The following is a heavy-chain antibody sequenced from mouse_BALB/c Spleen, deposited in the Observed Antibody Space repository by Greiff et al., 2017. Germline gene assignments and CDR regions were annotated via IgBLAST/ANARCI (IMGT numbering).Heavy chain of an antibody. CDR1: GFTFSSYG. D-gene: IGHD2-1*01. Sequence: EVQLVESGGDLVKPGGSLKLSCAASGFTFSSYGMSWVRQTPDKRLEWVATISSGGSYTSYPDSVKGRFTISRDNAKNTLYLQMSSLKSEDTAMYYCARGGNYPAWFAYWGQGTLVTVSA. J-gene: IGHJ3*01. V-gene: IGHV5-6*01. CDR3: ARGGNYPAWFAY. CDR2: ISSGGSYT.